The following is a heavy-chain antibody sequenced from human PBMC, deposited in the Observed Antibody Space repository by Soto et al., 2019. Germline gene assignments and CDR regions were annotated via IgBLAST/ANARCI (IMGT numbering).Heavy chain of an antibody. CDR3: ARYGDLDAFDI. D-gene: IGHD4-17*01. Sequence: QVQLQQWGAGLLKPSETLSLTCAVYGGSFSGYYWSWIRQPPGRGLEWIGEINHSGSTNYNPSLKSRVTISVDTSKNQFSLKLSSVTAADTAVYYCARYGDLDAFDIWGQGTMVTVSS. J-gene: IGHJ3*02. V-gene: IGHV4-34*01. CDR1: GGSFSGYY. CDR2: INHSGST.